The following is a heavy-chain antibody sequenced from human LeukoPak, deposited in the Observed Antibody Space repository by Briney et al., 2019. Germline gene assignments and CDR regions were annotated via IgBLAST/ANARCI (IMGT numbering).Heavy chain of an antibody. V-gene: IGHV3-7*01. CDR2: INHDGSEK. J-gene: IGHJ4*02. Sequence: GGSLRLSCAASGFTFSNSWMTWFRQAPGRLEWVANINHDGSEKYYADSVEGRFTITRDNTKKSLYLQMNSLGAEDTAVYYCARGTALPGVDYWGQGTLVIVSS. CDR3: ARGTALPGVDY. CDR1: GFTFSNSW. D-gene: IGHD3-10*01.